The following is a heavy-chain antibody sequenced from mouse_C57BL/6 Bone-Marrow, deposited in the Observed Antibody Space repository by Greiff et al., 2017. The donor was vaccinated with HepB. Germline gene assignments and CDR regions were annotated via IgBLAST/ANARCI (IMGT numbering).Heavy chain of an antibody. D-gene: IGHD1-1*01. CDR3: ARQPNYYGSRSFDY. V-gene: IGHV1-64*01. CDR1: GYTFTSYW. CDR2: IHPNSGST. Sequence: VQLQQPGAELVKPGASVKLSCKASGYTFTSYWMHWVKQRPGQGLEWIGMIHPNSGSTNYNEKFKSKATLTVDKSSSTAYMQLSSLTSEDSAVYYCARQPNYYGSRSFDYWGQGTTLTVSS. J-gene: IGHJ2*01.